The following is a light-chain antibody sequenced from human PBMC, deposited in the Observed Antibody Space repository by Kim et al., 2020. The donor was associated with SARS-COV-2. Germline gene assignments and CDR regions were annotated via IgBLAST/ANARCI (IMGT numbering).Light chain of an antibody. CDR3: QTWSTGIRV. J-gene: IGLJ2*01. CDR2: LNSDGSH. CDR1: SGHSTYA. V-gene: IGLV4-69*01. Sequence: PVLTQSPSASASLGASVKLTCTLSSGHSTYAIAWHQQQPEKGPRYLMKLNSDGSHSKGDGIPDRFSGSSSGAERYLTISSLQSDDEADYYCQTWSTGIRVFGGGTQLTVL.